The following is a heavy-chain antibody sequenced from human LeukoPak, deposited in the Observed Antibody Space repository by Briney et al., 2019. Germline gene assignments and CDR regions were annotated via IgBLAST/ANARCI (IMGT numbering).Heavy chain of an antibody. V-gene: IGHV4-30-2*01. D-gene: IGHD3-10*01. CDR3: ARALGDPTRGAFDI. CDR1: GGSISSSSYY. Sequence: SETLSLTCTVSGGSISSSSYYWGWIRQPPGKGLEWIGYIYHSGSTYYNPSLKSRVTISVDRSKNQFSLKLSSVTAADTAVYYCARALGDPTRGAFDIWGQGTMVTVSS. J-gene: IGHJ3*02. CDR2: IYHSGST.